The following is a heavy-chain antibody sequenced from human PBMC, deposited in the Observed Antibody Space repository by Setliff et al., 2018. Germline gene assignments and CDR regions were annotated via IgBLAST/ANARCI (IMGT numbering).Heavy chain of an antibody. CDR2: IYTSWST. CDR3: ARMTGFQYIDV. Sequence: SETLSLTCTVSGDSISSRPLYWGWFRQPAGKELEWIGQIYTSWSTIYNPSLKSRVTILLDTSKNQFSLTLTSVTAADTAVYYCARMTGFQYIDVWGKGTTVTVSS. D-gene: IGHD3-3*01. CDR1: GDSISSRPLY. V-gene: IGHV4-61*09. J-gene: IGHJ6*03.